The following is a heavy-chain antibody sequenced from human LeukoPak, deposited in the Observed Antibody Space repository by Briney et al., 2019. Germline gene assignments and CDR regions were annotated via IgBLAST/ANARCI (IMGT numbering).Heavy chain of an antibody. CDR2: INGDASST. D-gene: IGHD5-18*01. CDR3: ARARGNTYGYFEY. J-gene: IGHJ4*02. Sequence: GGSLRLSCGASGLTLSGYWMHWVRQAPGKGLVWVSRINGDASSTSYADSVKGRFTISRDNAKSTLYLQMNSLRVEDTAVYYCARARGNTYGYFEYWGQGTLVTVSS. CDR1: GLTLSGYW. V-gene: IGHV3-74*01.